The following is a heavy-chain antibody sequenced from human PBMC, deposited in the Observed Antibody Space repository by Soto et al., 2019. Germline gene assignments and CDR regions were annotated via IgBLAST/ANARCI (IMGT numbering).Heavy chain of an antibody. CDR3: ARDLWGYCGTDCYPLDV. D-gene: IGHD2-21*02. V-gene: IGHV4-59*01. CDR1: GGTISRYY. J-gene: IGHJ6*02. Sequence: QVQLQESGPGLVKPSETLSLTCTVSGGTISRYYWSWIRQPPGKGLEWIGYMYNTGSTVYNPSFNARVTISVDTCKNQFSLKLNSVTAADTAVYYCARDLWGYCGTDCYPLDVWGQGTTVTVSS. CDR2: MYNTGST.